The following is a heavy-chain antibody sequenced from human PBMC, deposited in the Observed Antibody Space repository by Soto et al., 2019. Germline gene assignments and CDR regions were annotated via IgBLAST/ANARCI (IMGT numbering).Heavy chain of an antibody. D-gene: IGHD3-16*01. CDR3: ARRGEPLHYYYGMDV. J-gene: IGHJ6*02. V-gene: IGHV1-8*02. CDR1: GGTFSSYA. Sequence: ASVKVSCKASGGTFSSYAISWVRQAPGQGLEWMGWMNPNSGNTGYAQKFQGRVTMTRNTSISTAYMELSSLRSEDTAVYYCARRGEPLHYYYGMDVWGQGTTVTVSS. CDR2: MNPNSGNT.